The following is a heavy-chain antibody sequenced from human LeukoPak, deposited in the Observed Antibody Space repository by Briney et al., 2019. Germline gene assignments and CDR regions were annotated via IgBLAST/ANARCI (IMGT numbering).Heavy chain of an antibody. D-gene: IGHD5-24*01. Sequence: SETLSLTCTVSGYSISSGYYWGWIRQPPGKRLEWIGTIHHSGSSYYNPSLKSRVTISVDTSKNQFSLKLSSVTAADTAVYYCARSRGLRRDPKYYFDYWGQGTLVTVSS. CDR3: ARSRGLRRDPKYYFDY. CDR2: IHHSGSS. V-gene: IGHV4-38-2*02. CDR1: GYSISSGYY. J-gene: IGHJ4*02.